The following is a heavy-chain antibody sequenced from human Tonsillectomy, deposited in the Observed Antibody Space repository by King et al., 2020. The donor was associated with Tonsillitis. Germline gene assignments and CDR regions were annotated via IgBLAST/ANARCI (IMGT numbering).Heavy chain of an antibody. CDR1: GFTFSTYS. CDR3: ASQYYDYVWGSYYYFDH. D-gene: IGHD3-16*01. J-gene: IGHJ4*02. Sequence: VQLVESGGGLVQPGGSLRLSCAASGFTFSTYSMNWVRQAPGKGLEWVSYISSSSSIIYYADSVKGRSTISRDNAKNSLYLQMNSLRDEDTAVYYCASQYYDYVWGSYYYFDHWGQGTLVTVSS. V-gene: IGHV3-48*02. CDR2: ISSSSSII.